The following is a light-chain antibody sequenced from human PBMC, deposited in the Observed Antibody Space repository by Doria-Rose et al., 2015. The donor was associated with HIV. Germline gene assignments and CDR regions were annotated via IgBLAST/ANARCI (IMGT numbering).Light chain of an antibody. CDR2: DGS. Sequence: TQSPGTLSLSPGERATLSCRASQSFSSTYLAWYQQKPGQAPSLLIYDGSTRATGIPDRFSASGSGTDFTLTFNSLEPEDLALYYCHQYGTSWTFGQGTKVEI. CDR1: QSFSSTY. J-gene: IGKJ1*01. V-gene: IGKV3-20*01. CDR3: HQYGTSWT.